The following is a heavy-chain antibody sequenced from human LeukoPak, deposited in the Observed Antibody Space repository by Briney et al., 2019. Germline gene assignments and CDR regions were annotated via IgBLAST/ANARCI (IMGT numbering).Heavy chain of an antibody. CDR3: AKNGQTGFSFDP. J-gene: IGHJ5*02. D-gene: IGHD3-9*01. CDR1: GGSISSYY. V-gene: IGHV4-59*12. Sequence: SETLSLTCTVSGGSISSYYWSWIRQPPGKGLEWIGEGDERGGTKFNPSLKSRATISADSSKNQFSLRLNSVTAADTAVYYCAKNGQTGFSFDPWGQGTLVTVSS. CDR2: GDERGGT.